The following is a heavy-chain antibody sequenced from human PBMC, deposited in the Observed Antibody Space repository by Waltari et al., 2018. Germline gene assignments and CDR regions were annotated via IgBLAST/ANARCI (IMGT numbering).Heavy chain of an antibody. D-gene: IGHD6-19*01. Sequence: QVQLVQSGTEVKKPGASVKVSCKASGYPFTDYYLHWPRQAPGQGLEWMGCINPNSDDANYAQMFQGGVTMTMDTSIDTGYLELNSLRSDDTAVYYCARDVAGSQGGAFDIWGQGTMVTVSS. CDR3: ARDVAGSQGGAFDI. J-gene: IGHJ3*02. CDR1: GYPFTDYY. V-gene: IGHV1-2*02. CDR2: INPNSDDA.